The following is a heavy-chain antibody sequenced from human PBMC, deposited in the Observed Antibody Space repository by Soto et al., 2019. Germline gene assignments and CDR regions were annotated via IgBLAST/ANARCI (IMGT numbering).Heavy chain of an antibody. V-gene: IGHV3-15*07. CDR1: SVSNAW. Sequence: SVSNAWMNWVRQAPGKGLEWVGRIKRKTDGGTTDYAAPVKGRFTISRDDSKNTLYLQMNSLKTEDTAVYYCTTAGAPREFYYYYGMDVWGQGTTVTVSS. CDR2: IKRKTDGGTT. CDR3: TTAGAPREFYYYYGMDV. D-gene: IGHD1-26*01. J-gene: IGHJ6*02.